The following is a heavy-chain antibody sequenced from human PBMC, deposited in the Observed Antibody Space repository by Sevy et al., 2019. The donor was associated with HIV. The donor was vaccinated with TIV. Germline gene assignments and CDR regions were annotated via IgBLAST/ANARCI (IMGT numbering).Heavy chain of an antibody. CDR3: ARDGGTYYDFWSGNNDAFDI. Sequence: SETLSLTCTVSGGSVSSGSYYWSWIRQPPGKGLEWIGYIYYSGSTNYNPSLKSRVTISVDTSKNQFSLKLSSLTAADTAVYYCARDGGTYYDFWSGNNDAFDIWGQGTMVTVSS. D-gene: IGHD3-3*01. V-gene: IGHV4-61*01. CDR2: IYYSGST. J-gene: IGHJ3*02. CDR1: GGSVSSGSYY.